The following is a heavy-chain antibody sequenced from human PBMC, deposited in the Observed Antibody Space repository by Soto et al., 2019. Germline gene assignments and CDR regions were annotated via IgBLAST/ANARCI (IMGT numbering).Heavy chain of an antibody. CDR3: ARHPERIAQIGWFDP. CDR1: GFTFRSYS. J-gene: IGHJ5*02. Sequence: EVQLVESGGGLVQPGGSLRLSCAASGFTFRSYSMYWVRQAPGKGLEWVSYISSSSSTIYYADSVKGRFTISRDNAKNSLYLQMNSLRAEDTAVYYCARHPERIAQIGWFDPWGQGTLVTVSS. V-gene: IGHV3-48*01. D-gene: IGHD6-13*01. CDR2: ISSSSSTI.